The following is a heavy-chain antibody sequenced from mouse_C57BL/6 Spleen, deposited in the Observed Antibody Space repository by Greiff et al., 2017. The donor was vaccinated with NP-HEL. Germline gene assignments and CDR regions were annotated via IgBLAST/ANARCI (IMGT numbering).Heavy chain of an antibody. J-gene: IGHJ2*01. CDR1: GYTFTDYY. CDR2: INPNNGGT. V-gene: IGHV1-26*01. D-gene: IGHD4-1*01. CDR3: ARDGTGLYYFDY. Sequence: VQLQQSGPELVKPGASVKISCKASGYTFTDYYMNWVKQSHGKSLEWIGDINPNNGGTSYNQKFKGKATLTVDKSSSTAYMELRSLTSEDSAVYYCARDGTGLYYFDYWGQGTTLTVSS.